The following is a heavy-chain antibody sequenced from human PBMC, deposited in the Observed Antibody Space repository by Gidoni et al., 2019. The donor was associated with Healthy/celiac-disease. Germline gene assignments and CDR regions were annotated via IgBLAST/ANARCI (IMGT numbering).Heavy chain of an antibody. CDR1: GGSISSSSYY. D-gene: IGHD6-19*01. Sequence: QLQLQESGPGLVKPSETLSLTCTVSGGSISSSSYYWGWIRQPPGKGLEWIGSIYYSGSTYYNPSLKSRVTISVDTSKNQFSLKLSSVTAADTAVYYCARQGAVAGHRLYDFDYWGQGTLVTVSS. CDR3: ARQGAVAGHRLYDFDY. CDR2: IYYSGST. J-gene: IGHJ4*02. V-gene: IGHV4-39*01.